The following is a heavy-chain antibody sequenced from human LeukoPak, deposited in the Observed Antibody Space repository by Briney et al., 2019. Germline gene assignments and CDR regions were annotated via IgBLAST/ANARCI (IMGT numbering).Heavy chain of an antibody. CDR3: AAHFGAY. CDR2: IKQDGSEK. Sequence: PGGSLRLSCTGSGFTFSSYWMSWVRQAPGKGLEWVANIKQDGSEKYYVDSVKGRFSISRDNAKNSLYLQMKSLRAEDTAVYYCAAHFGAYWGQGTLITVSS. D-gene: IGHD3-16*01. J-gene: IGHJ4*02. V-gene: IGHV3-7*01. CDR1: GFTFSSYW.